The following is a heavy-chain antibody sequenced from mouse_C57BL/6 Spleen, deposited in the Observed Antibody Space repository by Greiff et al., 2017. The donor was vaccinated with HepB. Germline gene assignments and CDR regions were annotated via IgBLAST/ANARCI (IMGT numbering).Heavy chain of an antibody. CDR1: GFTFSSYT. CDR2: ISGGGGNT. D-gene: IGHD2-3*01. J-gene: IGHJ2*01. CDR3: ARRDGYFDY. V-gene: IGHV5-9*01. Sequence: EVQGVESGGGLVKPGGSLKLSCAASGFTFSSYTMSWVRQTPEKRLEWVATISGGGGNTYYPDSVKGRFTISRDNAKNTLYLQMSSLRSEDTALYYCARRDGYFDYWGQGTTLTVSS.